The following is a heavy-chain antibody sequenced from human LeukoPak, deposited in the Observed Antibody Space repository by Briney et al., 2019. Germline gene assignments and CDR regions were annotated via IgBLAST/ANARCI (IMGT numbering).Heavy chain of an antibody. Sequence: ASVKVSCKVSGYTLTELSMHWVRQAPGKGLEWMGGFDPEDGETIYAQKFQGRVTMTEDTSTDTAYMELSSLRSEDTAAYYCAREGHSYDSSGYYSFDYWGQGTLVTVSS. CDR2: FDPEDGET. V-gene: IGHV1-24*01. J-gene: IGHJ4*02. D-gene: IGHD3-22*01. CDR3: AREGHSYDSSGYYSFDY. CDR1: GYTLTELS.